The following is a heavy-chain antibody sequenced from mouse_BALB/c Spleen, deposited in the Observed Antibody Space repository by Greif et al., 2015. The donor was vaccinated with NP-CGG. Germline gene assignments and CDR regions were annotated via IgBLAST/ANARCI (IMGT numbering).Heavy chain of an antibody. J-gene: IGHJ4*01. Sequence: EVQGVESGGGLVKLGGSLKLSCAASGFTFNSYYMSWVRQTPEKRLELVAAINSNGGSTYYPDTVKGRFTISRDNAKNTLYLQMSSLKSEDTALYYCARLVITTVVAGAMDYWGQGTSVTVSS. V-gene: IGHV5-6-2*01. CDR2: INSNGGST. D-gene: IGHD1-1*01. CDR1: GFTFNSYY. CDR3: ARLVITTVVAGAMDY.